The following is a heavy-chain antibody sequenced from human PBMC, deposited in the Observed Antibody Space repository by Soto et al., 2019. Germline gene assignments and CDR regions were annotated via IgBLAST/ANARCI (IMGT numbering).Heavy chain of an antibody. Sequence: ASVKVSCKASGYTFTSYGISWVRQAPGQGLEWMGWISAYNGNTNYAQKLQGRVTMTTDTSTSTAYMELRSLRSDDTAVYYCARDKAVVPAAIAYYYYMDFPGKGTIVSVSS. CDR3: ARDKAVVPAAIAYYYYMDF. D-gene: IGHD2-2*02. CDR1: GYTFTSYG. V-gene: IGHV1-18*01. J-gene: IGHJ6*03. CDR2: ISAYNGNT.